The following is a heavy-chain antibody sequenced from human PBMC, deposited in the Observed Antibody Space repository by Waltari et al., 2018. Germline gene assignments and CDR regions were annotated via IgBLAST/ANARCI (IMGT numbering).Heavy chain of an antibody. V-gene: IGHV4-34*01. CDR1: GGSFSGYY. CDR2: INHSGST. D-gene: IGHD3-10*01. CDR3: ARGRLYYGSGATFDY. Sequence: QVQLQQWGAGLLKPSETLSPTCAVYGGSFSGYYRLWILQPPGKGLEWIGEINHSGSTNYNPSLKSRVTISVDTSKNQFSLKLSSVTAADTAVYYCARGRLYYGSGATFDYWGQGTLVTVSS. J-gene: IGHJ4*02.